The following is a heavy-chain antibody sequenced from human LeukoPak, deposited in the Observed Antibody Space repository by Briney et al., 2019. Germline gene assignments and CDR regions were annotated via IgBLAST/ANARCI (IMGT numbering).Heavy chain of an antibody. Sequence: ASVKVPCKASGYTFTGYYMHWVRQAPGQGLEWMGWISAYNGNTNYAQKLQGRVTMTTDTSTSTAYMELRSLRSDDTAVYYCARDRDSKWELLHYYMDVWGKGTTVTASS. CDR3: ARDRDSKWELLHYYMDV. CDR2: ISAYNGNT. D-gene: IGHD1-26*01. J-gene: IGHJ6*03. CDR1: GYTFTGYY. V-gene: IGHV1-18*04.